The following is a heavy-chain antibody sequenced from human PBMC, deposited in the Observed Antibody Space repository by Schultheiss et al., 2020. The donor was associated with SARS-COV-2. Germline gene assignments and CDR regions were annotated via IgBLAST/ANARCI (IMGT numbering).Heavy chain of an antibody. CDR1: GGSISSYY. J-gene: IGHJ3*02. CDR2: IYHSGST. Sequence: SETLSLTCTVSGGSISSYYWSWIRQPPGKGLEWIGYIYHSGSTYYNPSLKSRVTMSVDTSKNQFSLKLSSVTAADTAIYYCVRTIVSGTRGAFDIWGQGTMVTVSS. CDR3: VRTIVSGTRGAFDI. V-gene: IGHV4-59*12. D-gene: IGHD6-19*01.